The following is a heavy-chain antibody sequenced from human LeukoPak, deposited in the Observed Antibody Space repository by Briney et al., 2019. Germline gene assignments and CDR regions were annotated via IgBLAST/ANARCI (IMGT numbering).Heavy chain of an antibody. D-gene: IGHD6-6*01. J-gene: IGHJ6*02. Sequence: GGSLRLSCAASGFTFSNYWMSWVRQAPGKGLEWVANIKQDGSEEVYVDSLKGRFTISRDNAKDSLFLQMNTLRAEDTAVYYCARDPYSSTWSYGMDVWGQGTRVTVSS. CDR2: IKQDGSEE. V-gene: IGHV3-7*05. CDR3: ARDPYSSTWSYGMDV. CDR1: GFTFSNYW.